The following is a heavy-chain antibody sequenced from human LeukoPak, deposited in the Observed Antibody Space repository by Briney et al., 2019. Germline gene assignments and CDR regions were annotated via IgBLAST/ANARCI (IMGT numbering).Heavy chain of an antibody. CDR1: GFTSSRYW. CDR3: AISIHPTASVDQ. V-gene: IGHV3-7*01. CDR2: IKEDGSEK. J-gene: IGHJ4*02. Sequence: GGSLRLSCAASGFTSSRYWMSWVRQAPGKGLEWVANIKEDGSEKYYVDSVKGRFTISTDKAKNSVYLQMNSLRVEDTALYYCAISIHPTASVDQWGQGTLVTVSS.